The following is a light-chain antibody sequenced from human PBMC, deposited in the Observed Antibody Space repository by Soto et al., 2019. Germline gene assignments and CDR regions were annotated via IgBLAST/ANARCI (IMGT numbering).Light chain of an antibody. CDR1: QRIDNY. Sequence: QMTQSPSSLSASVGDRVTITCRASQRIDNYLNWYHQKPGKAPKLLIYAASNLQSGVPSRFSGSGSGTDFTLTISNLQPEDFATYYCHQTYSTPFTFGPGTKVDIK. CDR3: HQTYSTPFT. J-gene: IGKJ3*01. V-gene: IGKV1-39*01. CDR2: AAS.